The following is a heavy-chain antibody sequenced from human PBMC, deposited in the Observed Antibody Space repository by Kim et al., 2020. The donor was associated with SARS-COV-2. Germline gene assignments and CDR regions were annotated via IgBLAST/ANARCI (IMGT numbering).Heavy chain of an antibody. D-gene: IGHD4-17*01. CDR3: ARSDYGDYAEALDY. Sequence: NPSLKSRVTISVDTSKNQFSLKLGSVTAADSAVYYCARSDYGDYAEALDYWGQGTLVTVSS. J-gene: IGHJ4*02. V-gene: IGHV4-39*01.